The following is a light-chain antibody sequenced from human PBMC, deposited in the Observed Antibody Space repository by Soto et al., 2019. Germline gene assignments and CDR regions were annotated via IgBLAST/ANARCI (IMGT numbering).Light chain of an antibody. Sequence: QSVLTQPASVSGSPGQSITISCTGTSSDVGSYNLVSWYQQHPGKAPKLMIYEVSKRPSGVSNRFSGSKSGNTASLTISGLQAEDEADYYCCSYAGSSTFGVFGGGTKVTV. V-gene: IGLV2-23*02. CDR3: CSYAGSSTFGV. CDR2: EVS. J-gene: IGLJ2*01. CDR1: SSDVGSYNL.